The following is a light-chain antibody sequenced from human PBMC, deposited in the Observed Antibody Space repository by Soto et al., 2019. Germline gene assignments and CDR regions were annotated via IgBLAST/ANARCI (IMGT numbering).Light chain of an antibody. CDR3: QHYNSYSEA. J-gene: IGKJ1*01. Sequence: DIPRTQSPSTLSASVGDRVTITCRASHSINNWLAWYQQKPGKAPKLLIYKASTLKSGVPSRFSGSGSGTEFTLTISSLQPDDVATYYRQHYNSYSEAFGQGTKVDI. CDR1: HSINNW. CDR2: KAS. V-gene: IGKV1-5*03.